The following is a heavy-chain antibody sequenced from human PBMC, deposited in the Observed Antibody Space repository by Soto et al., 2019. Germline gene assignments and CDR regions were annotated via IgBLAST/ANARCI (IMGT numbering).Heavy chain of an antibody. V-gene: IGHV3-30-3*01. CDR3: ASTGLLYSSGFDY. J-gene: IGHJ4*02. Sequence: QVQLVASGGGVVQPGRSLRLSCAASGFTFSSYAMHWVRQAPGKGLEWVAVISYDGSNKYYADSVKGRFTISRDNSKNTLYLKMNSLRAEDTAVYYCASTGLLYSSGFDYWGQGTLVTVSS. CDR2: ISYDGSNK. CDR1: GFTFSSYA. D-gene: IGHD6-19*01.